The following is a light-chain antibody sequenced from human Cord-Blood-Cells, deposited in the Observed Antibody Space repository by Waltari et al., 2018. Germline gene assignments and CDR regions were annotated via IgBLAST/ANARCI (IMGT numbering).Light chain of an antibody. Sequence: EILLTRSPGTLSLSPGERYTLSCRASQSVSSSYLTCYQQEPGQAPRLLIYGASSRATGIPDRFSGSGSGTDFTLTISRLEPEDFAVYYCQQYDRSPFTFGQGTRLEIK. CDR2: GAS. CDR3: QQYDRSPFT. V-gene: IGKV3-20*01. CDR1: QSVSSSY. J-gene: IGKJ5*01.